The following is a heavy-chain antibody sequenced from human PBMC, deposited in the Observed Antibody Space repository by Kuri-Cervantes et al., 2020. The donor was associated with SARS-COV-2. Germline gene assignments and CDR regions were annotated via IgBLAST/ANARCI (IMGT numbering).Heavy chain of an antibody. J-gene: IGHJ3*02. CDR2: ISGSGAIT. Sequence: GESLKISCAASGFTFISYAMTWVRQAPGKGLEWVSGISGSGAITYYADSVKGRFTISRDNAKNSLYLQMNSLRAEDTAVYYCARGPRVYDILTGYYCAFDIWGQGTMVTVSS. D-gene: IGHD3-9*01. V-gene: IGHV3-23*01. CDR1: GFTFISYA. CDR3: ARGPRVYDILTGYYCAFDI.